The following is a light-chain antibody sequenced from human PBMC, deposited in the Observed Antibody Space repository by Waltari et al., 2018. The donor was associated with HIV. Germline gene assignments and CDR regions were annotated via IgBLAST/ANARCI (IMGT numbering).Light chain of an antibody. CDR2: RSN. Sequence: QSVLTQPPSASGTPGKRVAISCSGSSSNIGSNYVYWYQQLPGTAPKVLIYRSNQRPSGVPDRFSGSKSGTSASLAISALRSEDEADYYCATWDDSLSGPVFGGGTKLTVL. CDR3: ATWDDSLSGPV. CDR1: SSNIGSNY. V-gene: IGLV1-47*01. J-gene: IGLJ3*02.